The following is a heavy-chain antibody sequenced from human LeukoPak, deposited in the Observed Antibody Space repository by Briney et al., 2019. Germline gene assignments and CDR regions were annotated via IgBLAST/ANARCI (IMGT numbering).Heavy chain of an antibody. J-gene: IGHJ5*02. D-gene: IGHD3-10*01. CDR3: ARDLFVEDSGRYFIS. CDR2: ISVYNGNT. CDR1: GYPFSIYT. Sequence: GASVKVSCKASGYPFSIYTITWVRQAPGQGLEWVGWISVYNGNTNYAPRLQGRVTLTADTSTSTAYMELRSLTSDDTAVYYCARDLFVEDSGRYFISWGQGTLVTVSS. V-gene: IGHV1-18*01.